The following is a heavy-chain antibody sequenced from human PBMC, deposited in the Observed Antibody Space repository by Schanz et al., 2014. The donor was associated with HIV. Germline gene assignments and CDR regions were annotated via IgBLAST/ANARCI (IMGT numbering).Heavy chain of an antibody. Sequence: EQLVESGGGVVQPGRSLRLSCAASGSTFSSYWMHWVRQAPGKGLVWVSRINSDGSSTNYADSVKGRFTISRDNSKNTLFLQMNSLRAEDTAVYYCARALGRFRLYHLDYWGQGTLVTVSS. CDR1: GSTFSSYW. J-gene: IGHJ4*02. D-gene: IGHD3-16*01. V-gene: IGHV3-74*01. CDR2: INSDGSST. CDR3: ARALGRFRLYHLDY.